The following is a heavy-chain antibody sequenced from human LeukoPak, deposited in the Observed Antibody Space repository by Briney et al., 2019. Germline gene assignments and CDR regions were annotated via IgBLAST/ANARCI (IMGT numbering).Heavy chain of an antibody. Sequence: PSETLSLTCTVSGGSISSYYWSWIRQPPGKGLEWIGEINHSGSTNYNPSLKSRVTISVDTSKNQFSLKLSSVTAADTAVYYCASLCGGDCFLPFDYWGQGTLVTVSS. D-gene: IGHD2-21*02. J-gene: IGHJ4*02. V-gene: IGHV4-34*01. CDR2: INHSGST. CDR3: ASLCGGDCFLPFDY. CDR1: GGSISSYY.